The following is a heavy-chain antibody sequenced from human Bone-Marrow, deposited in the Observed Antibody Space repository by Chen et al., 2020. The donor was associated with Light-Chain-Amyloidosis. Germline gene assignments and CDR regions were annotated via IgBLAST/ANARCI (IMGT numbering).Heavy chain of an antibody. Sequence: QVQLVQSGAEVKKPGASVKVSCKASGYTFTDHYIHWVRQAPGQGLAWMGWINPKRGGTKYAQKFQGRVTMTRDTSISTAYMELSSLRADDTAVYFCARDSPDGSYYFDFWGQGTLVTVSS. V-gene: IGHV1-2*02. CDR1: GYTFTDHY. CDR2: INPKRGGT. J-gene: IGHJ4*02. CDR3: ARDSPDGSYYFDF.